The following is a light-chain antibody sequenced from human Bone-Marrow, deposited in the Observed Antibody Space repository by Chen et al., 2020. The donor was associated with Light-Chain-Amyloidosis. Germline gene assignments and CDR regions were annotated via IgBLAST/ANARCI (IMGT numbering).Light chain of an antibody. Sequence: SYVPTQPSSVSVAPGQTATIACGGNNIGSTSVHWYQQTPGQAPLLVVDDDSDRPSGIPERWSGSNSGNTATLTISRVEAGEEADYYCQVWDRSSDRPVFGGGTKLTVL. V-gene: IGLV3-21*02. CDR2: DDS. CDR3: QVWDRSSDRPV. CDR1: NIGSTS. J-gene: IGLJ3*02.